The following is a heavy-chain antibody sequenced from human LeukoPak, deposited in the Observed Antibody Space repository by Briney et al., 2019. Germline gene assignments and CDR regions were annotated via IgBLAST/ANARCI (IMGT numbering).Heavy chain of an antibody. D-gene: IGHD5-18*01. J-gene: IGHJ5*02. CDR3: ASDPGYSYGSRRGFDP. V-gene: IGHV4-59*01. CDR1: GGSISSYY. Sequence: PSETLSLTCTVSGGSISSYYWSWIRQPPGKGLEWIGYIYYSGSTNYNPSLKSRVTISVDTSKNQFSLKLSSVTAADTAVYYCASDPGYSYGSRRGFDPWGQGTLVTVSS. CDR2: IYYSGST.